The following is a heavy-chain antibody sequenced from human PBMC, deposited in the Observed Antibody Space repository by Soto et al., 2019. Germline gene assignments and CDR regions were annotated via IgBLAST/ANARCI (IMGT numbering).Heavy chain of an antibody. CDR2: ISGSGGGT. V-gene: IGHV3-23*01. D-gene: IGHD6-19*01. CDR3: AKEMIASTVADFFDF. J-gene: IGHJ4*02. CDR1: GFTFSNYA. Sequence: EVQLLESRGGLLQPGGSLRLSCTASGFTFSNYAMTWVRHAPGKGLEWVSTISGSGGGTYYADSVKGRFTISRDNSKNTLYLQMPNLRADDTAVYYCAKEMIASTVADFFDFWGQGTLVTVSS.